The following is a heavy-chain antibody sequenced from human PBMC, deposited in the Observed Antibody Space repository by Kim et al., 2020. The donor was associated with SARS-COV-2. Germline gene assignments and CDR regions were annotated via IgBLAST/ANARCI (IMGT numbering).Heavy chain of an antibody. CDR3: ARAVSGIFDY. D-gene: IGHD6-19*01. CDR2: SN. V-gene: IGHV6-1*01. Sequence: SNDYAVSVKSRITINPDTSKNQFSLQLNSVTPEDTAVYYCARAVSGIFDYWGQGTLVTVSS. J-gene: IGHJ4*02.